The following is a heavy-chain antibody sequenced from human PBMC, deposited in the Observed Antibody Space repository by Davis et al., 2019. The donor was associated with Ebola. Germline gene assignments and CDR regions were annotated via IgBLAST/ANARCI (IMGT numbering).Heavy chain of an antibody. CDR1: GGSISSSSYY. J-gene: IGHJ4*02. CDR3: ARTQAYVGSEIDY. Sequence: PSEILSLTCTVSGGSISSSSYYWSWIRQPPGKGLEWIGYIDYSGSTYYNPSLKSRVTISVDTSKNQFSLKLSSVTATDTAVYYCARTQAYVGSEIDYWGQGTLVTVSS. D-gene: IGHD2-21*01. CDR2: IDYSGST. V-gene: IGHV4-30-4*01.